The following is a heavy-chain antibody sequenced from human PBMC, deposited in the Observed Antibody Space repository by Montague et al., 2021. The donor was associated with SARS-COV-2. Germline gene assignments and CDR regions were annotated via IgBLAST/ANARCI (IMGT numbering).Heavy chain of an antibody. CDR1: GFSLTTSGVP. CDR3: ARSLPTTAMDV. Sequence: PALVKPTQTLTLTCTFSGFSLTTSGVPVGWMRQPPGKAPEWLALIDWDDDKFYTSSLRTRLTISKDTSKNLVVLTMTNMDPVDTATYYCARSLPTTAMDVWGQGTTVTVSS. CDR2: IDWDDDK. D-gene: IGHD5-12*01. V-gene: IGHV2-70*04. J-gene: IGHJ6*02.